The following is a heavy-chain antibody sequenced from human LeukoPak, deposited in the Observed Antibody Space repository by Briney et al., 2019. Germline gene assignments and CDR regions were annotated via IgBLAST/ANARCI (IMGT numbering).Heavy chain of an antibody. CDR1: GYXFTSYG. CDR2: ICAYNGNT. J-gene: IGHJ4*02. Sequence: GASVKVSCKASGYXFTSYGISWVRQAPGQGLEWMVWICAYNGNTNYAQKLQGRVTMTTDTSTSTAYMELRSLRSDDTAVYYCARAHCSSTSCTDFDYWGQGTLVTVSS. CDR3: ARAHCSSTSCTDFDY. V-gene: IGHV1-18*01. D-gene: IGHD2-2*01.